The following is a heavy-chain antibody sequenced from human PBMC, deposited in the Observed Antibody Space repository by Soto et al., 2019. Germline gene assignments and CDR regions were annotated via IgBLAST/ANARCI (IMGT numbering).Heavy chain of an antibody. J-gene: IGHJ4*02. Sequence: VQLVESGGGLVQPGGSPRLSCAASGFIFSDHYMDWVRQAPGKGLEWVGRIKNKANSYTTEYAASVKGRFTISRDDSKNSLYLQMNSLKTEDTAVYYCTRISLVGATGGRYFDYWGQGTLLTVSS. CDR1: GFIFSDHY. V-gene: IGHV3-72*01. CDR2: IKNKANSYTT. D-gene: IGHD1-26*01. CDR3: TRISLVGATGGRYFDY.